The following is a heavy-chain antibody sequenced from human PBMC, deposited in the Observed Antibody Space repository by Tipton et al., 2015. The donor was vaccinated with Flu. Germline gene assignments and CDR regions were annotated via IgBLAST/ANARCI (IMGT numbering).Heavy chain of an antibody. CDR2: VNPFFGPP. D-gene: IGHD2-21*01. J-gene: IGHJ6*03. V-gene: IGHV1-69*01. CDR3: ARDRSPGLERLDYYYMDV. Sequence: QSGAEVKKPGSSVRVSCKASGGTFDTYSITWVRQAPGQGLEWMGGVNPFFGPPQYAQKFQDRLTIDADDSTSTAYMELRSLSSEDTAVYFCARDRSPGLERLDYYYMDVWGEGTTVTVSS. CDR1: GGTFDTYS.